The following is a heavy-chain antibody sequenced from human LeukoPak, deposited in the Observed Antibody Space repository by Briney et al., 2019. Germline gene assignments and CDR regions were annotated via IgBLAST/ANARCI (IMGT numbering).Heavy chain of an antibody. CDR3: AGQATWPYYFDS. CDR1: GGSITSNTYY. J-gene: IGHJ4*02. Sequence: SETPSLTCTVSGGSITSNTYYWAWIRQPPGKGLEWIANSYYSGTAYYNPSLKSRATISVDTSKSQFSLNLTSVTAADTAVYFCAGQATWPYYFDSWGQGTLVTVSS. CDR2: SYYSGTA. V-gene: IGHV4-39*05.